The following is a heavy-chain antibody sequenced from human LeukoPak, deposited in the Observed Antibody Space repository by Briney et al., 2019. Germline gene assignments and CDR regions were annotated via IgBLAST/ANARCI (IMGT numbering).Heavy chain of an antibody. D-gene: IGHD3-10*01. CDR2: FYHSGST. CDR1: GASISSGGYS. Sequence: SETLSLTCAVSGASISSGGYSWSWIRQPPGKGLEWIAYFYHSGSTYYNPSLKSRATISVDRSKNQFSLNLSSVTAADTAVYYCASLTSGYFDCWGQGALVTVSS. CDR3: ASLTSGYFDC. J-gene: IGHJ4*02. V-gene: IGHV4-30-2*01.